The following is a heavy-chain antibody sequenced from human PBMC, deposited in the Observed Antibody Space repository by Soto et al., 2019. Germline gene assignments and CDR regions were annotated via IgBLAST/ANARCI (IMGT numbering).Heavy chain of an antibody. J-gene: IGHJ6*02. Sequence: SLTCTASGGSISSYYWSWIRQPPGKGLEWIGYVHDSWGSHYNPSLKSRVAISLDTSKSQFSLKLTSVTATDTAVYYCAKDARLRIHYDGMDVWGQGTTVTVSS. CDR1: GGSISSYY. D-gene: IGHD4-17*01. CDR3: AKDARLRIHYDGMDV. V-gene: IGHV4-59*12. CDR2: VHDSWGS.